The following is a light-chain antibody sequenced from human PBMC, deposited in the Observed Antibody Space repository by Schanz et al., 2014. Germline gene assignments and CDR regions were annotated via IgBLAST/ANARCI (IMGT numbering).Light chain of an antibody. CDR2: DNS. J-gene: IGLJ3*02. Sequence: SVLTQPPSVSGAPGQRVTISCTGSSSNIGAGYGVHWYQQFPGTAPKLLIYDNSRRPSGVPDRFSGSKSGTSGTLAITGLQAEDEADYYCLSYDTSRHWVFGGGTKLTVL. V-gene: IGLV1-40*01. CDR1: SSNIGAGYG. CDR3: LSYDTSRHWV.